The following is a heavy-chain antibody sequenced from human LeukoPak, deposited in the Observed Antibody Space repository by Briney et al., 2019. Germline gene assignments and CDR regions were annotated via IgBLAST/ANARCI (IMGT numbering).Heavy chain of an antibody. CDR3: ARGIVPAGFDP. Sequence: SVKVSCKASGGTFSSYAISWVRQAPGQGLEWMGRIIPILGIANYAQKFQGRLTNTRNTSISTAYMELSSLRSDDTAVYYCARGIVPAGFDPWGQGTLVTVPS. V-gene: IGHV1-69*04. CDR1: GGTFSSYA. CDR2: IIPILGIA. J-gene: IGHJ5*02. D-gene: IGHD2-2*01.